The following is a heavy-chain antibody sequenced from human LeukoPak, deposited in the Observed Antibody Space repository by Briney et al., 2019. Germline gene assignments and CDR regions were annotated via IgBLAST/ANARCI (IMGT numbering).Heavy chain of an antibody. Sequence: GGSLRLSCAASGFTFSNYWMTWVRQAPGKGLEWVSSISSSSDYILYADSVKGRFTISRDNAKNSLYLQMNSLRAEDTAVYYCTRGTDGLWDFWGQGTLVTVSS. CDR2: ISSSSDYI. CDR1: GFTFSNYW. CDR3: TRGTDGLWDF. V-gene: IGHV3-21*01. D-gene: IGHD2-8*01. J-gene: IGHJ4*02.